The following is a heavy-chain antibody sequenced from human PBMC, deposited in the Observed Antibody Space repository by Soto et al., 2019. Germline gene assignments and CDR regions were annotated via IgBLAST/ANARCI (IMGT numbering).Heavy chain of an antibody. V-gene: IGHV3-30*15. CDR3: AKDEYWESHFYYFMDL. Sequence: PGGSLRLSCAASGFNFSSYAMHWVRQAPGKGLEWVAVISHDGSITYYSDSVKGRFTMSRDNSNNTLFLQMSSLRSEDTAIYYCAKDEYWESHFYYFMDLWGRGTTVTVSS. CDR2: ISHDGSIT. CDR1: GFNFSSYA. D-gene: IGHD3-16*01. J-gene: IGHJ6*03.